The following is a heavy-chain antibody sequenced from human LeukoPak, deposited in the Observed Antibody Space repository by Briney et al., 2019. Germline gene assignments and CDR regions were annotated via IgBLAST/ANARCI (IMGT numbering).Heavy chain of an antibody. J-gene: IGHJ4*02. CDR3: AKSEGTSIAALVFDY. CDR2: IIPIFGTA. V-gene: IGHV1-69*13. Sequence: GASVKVSCKASGGTFSSYAISWVRQAPGQGLEWMGGIIPIFGTANYAQKFQGRVTITADESTSTAYMELSSLRSEDTAVYYCAKSEGTSIAALVFDYWGQGTLVTVSS. D-gene: IGHD6-6*01. CDR1: GGTFSSYA.